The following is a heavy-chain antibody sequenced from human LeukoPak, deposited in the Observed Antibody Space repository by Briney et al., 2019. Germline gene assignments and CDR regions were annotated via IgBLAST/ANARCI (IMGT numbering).Heavy chain of an antibody. J-gene: IGHJ4*02. V-gene: IGHV3-23*01. D-gene: IGHD2-15*01. Sequence: GGSLRLSCAASGFTFSSYAVSWVRQAPGKGLEWVSAISGSGGSTYYADSVKGRFTISRDNSKNTLYLQMNSLRAEDTAVYYCAKAYCSGGSCYLWGPFDYWGQGTLVTVSS. CDR2: ISGSGGST. CDR1: GFTFSSYA. CDR3: AKAYCSGGSCYLWGPFDY.